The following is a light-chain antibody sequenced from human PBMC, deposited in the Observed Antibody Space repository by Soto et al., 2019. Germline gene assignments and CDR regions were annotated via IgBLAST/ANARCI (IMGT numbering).Light chain of an antibody. J-gene: IGLJ1*01. CDR3: CSDAGSNRGV. CDR1: SSDVGSYDL. CDR2: EVT. Sequence: QSALTQPASVAGSPGRSITISCTGTSSDVGSYDLVSWYQQHPGTAPKLIIYEVTKWPSGVSTRFAGSKSGNTASLTISGLQAEDEADYYCCSDAGSNRGVFGTGTKLTVL. V-gene: IGLV2-23*02.